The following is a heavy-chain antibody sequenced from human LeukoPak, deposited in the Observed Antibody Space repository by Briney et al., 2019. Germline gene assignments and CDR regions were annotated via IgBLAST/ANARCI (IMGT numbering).Heavy chain of an antibody. J-gene: IGHJ4*02. CDR3: ARYNWNYGGSLDY. D-gene: IGHD1-7*01. CDR2: TYYRSKWFT. V-gene: IGHV6-1*01. CDR1: GDSVSSKGAA. Sequence: SQTLSLTCAISGDSVSSKGAAWNWIRQSPSRGLEWLGRTYYRSKWFTDYADSVESRITINSDTSKNQFSLQLNSVTPEDTAAYYCARYNWNYGGSLDYWGRGTLVTVSS.